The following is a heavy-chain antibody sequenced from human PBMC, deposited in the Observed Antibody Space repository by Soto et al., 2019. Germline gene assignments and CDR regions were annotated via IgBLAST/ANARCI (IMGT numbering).Heavy chain of an antibody. J-gene: IGHJ5*02. V-gene: IGHV4-59*01. CDR1: GGSISSYY. CDR2: IYYSGST. D-gene: IGHD3-3*01. Sequence: PSETLSLTCTASGGSISSYYWSWIRQPPGKGLEWIGYIYYSGSTNYNPSLKSRVTISVDTSKNQFSLKLSSVTAADTAVYYCARGVDDFWSGYSVGGNWFDPWGQGTLVTVSS. CDR3: ARGVDDFWSGYSVGGNWFDP.